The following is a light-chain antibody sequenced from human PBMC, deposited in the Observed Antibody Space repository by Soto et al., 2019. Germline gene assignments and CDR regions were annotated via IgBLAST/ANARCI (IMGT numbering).Light chain of an antibody. V-gene: IGKV3-20*01. Sequence: EIVFTQSPGTLSLSPGERGTLSCRTSQSVSSSYLAWYQQKPGQAPRLLIYGASNRATGIPDRFSGSGSGTHFTLTISRLEPEEFAVYYCQQYGSSGTFGQGTKV. CDR3: QQYGSSGT. CDR2: GAS. CDR1: QSVSSSY. J-gene: IGKJ1*01.